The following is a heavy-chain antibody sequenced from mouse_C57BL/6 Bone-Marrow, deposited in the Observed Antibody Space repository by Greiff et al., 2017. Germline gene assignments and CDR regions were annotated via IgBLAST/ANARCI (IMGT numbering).Heavy chain of an antibody. Sequence: VQLQQSGPELVKPGASVKISCKASGYAFSSYWMNWVKQRPGQGLEWIGRIYPGDGDTNYNGKFKGKATLTADKSSSTAYMQLSSLPSEDSAVYFSARLCRAPYSMDDWGQGTSVTVSS. CDR1: GYAFSSYW. CDR2: IYPGDGDT. D-gene: IGHD6-1*01. J-gene: IGHJ4*01. V-gene: IGHV1-82*01. CDR3: ARLCRAPYSMDD.